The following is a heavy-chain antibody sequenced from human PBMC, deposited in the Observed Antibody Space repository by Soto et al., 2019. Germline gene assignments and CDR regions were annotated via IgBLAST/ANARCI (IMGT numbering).Heavy chain of an antibody. CDR3: SKAGYGSGIYYTLSFDY. D-gene: IGHD3-10*01. J-gene: IGHJ4*02. CDR2: IRSDATST. Sequence: EVQRLESGGGLVQPGGSLRLSCVASGFIFSDYAMTLVRQVPGKGLEWDSDIRSDATSTTYADSVKCRFTISRDNSNNTLYLQMNSLRVEYTAVYDCSKAGYGSGIYYTLSFDYWGQGTLVTVSS. V-gene: IGHV3-23*01. CDR1: GFIFSDYA.